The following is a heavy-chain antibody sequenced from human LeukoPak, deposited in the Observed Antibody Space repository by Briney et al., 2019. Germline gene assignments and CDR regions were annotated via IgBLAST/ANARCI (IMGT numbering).Heavy chain of an antibody. D-gene: IGHD3-22*01. J-gene: IGHJ4*02. CDR3: ARDSWYDSSGCFDY. V-gene: IGHV3-33*08. Sequence: PGGSLRLSCAASGFTFSSYGMHWVRQAPGKGLEWVAVIWYDGSNKYYADSVKGRFTISRDNSKNTLYLQMNSLRAEDTAVYYCARDSWYDSSGCFDYWGQGTLVTVSS. CDR1: GFTFSSYG. CDR2: IWYDGSNK.